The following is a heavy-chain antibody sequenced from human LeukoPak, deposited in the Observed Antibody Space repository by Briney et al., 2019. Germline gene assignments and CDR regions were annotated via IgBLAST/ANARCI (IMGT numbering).Heavy chain of an antibody. Sequence: ASVKVSCKASGYTFTSYGISWVRQAPGQGLEWMGRINPDSGGTNYAQKFQGRVTMTRDTSISTAYMELSGLTSDDTAVYYCARDVGGGSYCDWGQGTLVTVSS. CDR3: ARDVGGGSYCD. CDR2: INPDSGGT. CDR1: GYTFTSYG. V-gene: IGHV1-2*06. J-gene: IGHJ4*02. D-gene: IGHD1-26*01.